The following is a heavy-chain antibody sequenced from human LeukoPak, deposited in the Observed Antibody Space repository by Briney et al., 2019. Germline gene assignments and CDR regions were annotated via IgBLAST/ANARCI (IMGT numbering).Heavy chain of an antibody. CDR2: ISSSSSYI. CDR3: ASVVPAATGWFDP. V-gene: IGHV3-21*01. Sequence: GGSLRLSCAASGFTFSSYSMNWVRQAPGKGLEWVSSISSSSSYIYYADSVKGRFTISRDNAKNSLYLQMNSLRAEDTAVYYCASVVPAATGWFDPWGQGTLVTVSS. D-gene: IGHD2-2*01. CDR1: GFTFSSYS. J-gene: IGHJ5*02.